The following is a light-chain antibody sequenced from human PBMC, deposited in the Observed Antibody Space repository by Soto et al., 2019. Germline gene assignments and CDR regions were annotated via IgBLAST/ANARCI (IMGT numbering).Light chain of an antibody. V-gene: IGKV3-11*01. J-gene: IGKJ1*01. CDR3: QQRGNWPLT. Sequence: EIVLTQSPATQSLSPGERATLSCRASQSVSSYFAWYQQKPGQAPRLLIYDASNRATGIPARFSGSGSGTDFTLTISSLEPEDFAVYYCQQRGNWPLTFGQGTKV. CDR2: DAS. CDR1: QSVSSY.